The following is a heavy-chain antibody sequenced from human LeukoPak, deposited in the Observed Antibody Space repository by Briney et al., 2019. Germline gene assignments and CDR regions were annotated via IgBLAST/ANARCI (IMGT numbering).Heavy chain of an antibody. V-gene: IGHV1-18*01. CDR1: GYTFTSYG. CDR3: ARAGPSSWYSYWFDP. D-gene: IGHD6-13*01. Sequence: ASVKVSCKASGYTFTSYGISWVRQAPGQGLEWMGWISAYNGNTNYAQKFQGRVTMTTDTSTSTAYMELRSLRSDDTAVYYCARAGPSSWYSYWFDPWGQGTLVTVSS. J-gene: IGHJ5*02. CDR2: ISAYNGNT.